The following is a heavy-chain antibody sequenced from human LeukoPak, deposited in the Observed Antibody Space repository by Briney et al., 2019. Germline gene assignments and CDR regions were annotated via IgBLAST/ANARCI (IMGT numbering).Heavy chain of an antibody. CDR1: GYTFTGYY. J-gene: IGHJ4*02. D-gene: IGHD3-10*01. CDR3: ARCTYYYGSRSCSPFDY. Sequence: GASVKLSCKASGYTFTGYYIHWVRQAPGQGLEWMGCINPNSGGTNYAQKFQGRFTMTRDTSNTTAYMELSRLGSDDTAVYYCARCTYYYGSRSCSPFDYWGQGTLVTVSS. V-gene: IGHV1-2*02. CDR2: INPNSGGT.